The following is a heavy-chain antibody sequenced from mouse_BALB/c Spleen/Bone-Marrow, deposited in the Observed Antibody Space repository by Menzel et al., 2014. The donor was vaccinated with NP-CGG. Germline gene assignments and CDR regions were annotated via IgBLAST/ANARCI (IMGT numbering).Heavy chain of an antibody. Sequence: VQLQQSGAELVKPGASVKLSCTASGFNIKDTYMHWVKQRAEQGLEWIGRIDPANGNTKYDPKFQGKATITADTSSNTAYLQLSSLTSEDTAVYYCARYSYGSRGYYFDYWGQGTTLTVSS. CDR3: ARYSYGSRGYYFDY. CDR2: IDPANGNT. CDR1: GFNIKDTY. D-gene: IGHD1-1*01. V-gene: IGHV14-3*02. J-gene: IGHJ2*01.